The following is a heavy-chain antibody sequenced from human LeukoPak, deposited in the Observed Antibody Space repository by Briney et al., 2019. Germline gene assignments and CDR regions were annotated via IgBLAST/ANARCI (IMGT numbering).Heavy chain of an antibody. CDR3: ARQGTSYSNYSY. J-gene: IGHJ4*02. D-gene: IGHD4-11*01. CDR2: IYYSGST. CDR1: GGSISSRSYY. V-gene: IGHV4-39*01. Sequence: SETLSLTCTVSGGSISSRSYYWGWIRQPPGKGLEWIGSIYYSGSTYYNPSLKSRVTISVDTSKNQFSLKLSSVNAADTAVYYCARQGTSYSNYSYWGQGTLVTVSS.